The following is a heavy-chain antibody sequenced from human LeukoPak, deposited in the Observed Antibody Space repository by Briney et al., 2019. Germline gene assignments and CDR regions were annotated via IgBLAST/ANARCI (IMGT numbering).Heavy chain of an antibody. Sequence: GASVKVSCKASGYTFTSYYMHWVRQAPGQGLEWMGIINPSGGSTSYAQKFQGRVTMTRDTSTSTVYMELSSLRSEDTAVYYCARDLGLYSGYDPFDYWGQGTLVTVSS. CDR3: ARDLGLYSGYDPFDY. CDR2: INPSGGST. CDR1: GYTFTSYY. D-gene: IGHD5-12*01. J-gene: IGHJ4*02. V-gene: IGHV1-46*01.